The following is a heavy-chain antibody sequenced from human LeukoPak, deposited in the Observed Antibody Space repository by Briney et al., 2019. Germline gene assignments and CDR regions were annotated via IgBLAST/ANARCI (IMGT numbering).Heavy chain of an antibody. J-gene: IGHJ4*02. D-gene: IGHD3-22*01. Sequence: GESLKISCKGSGYSFTSYWIGWVRQMPGKGLEWMGIIYPGDSDTRYSPSFQGQVTISADKSVSTAYLQWSSLKASDTAMYYCARQTAQYYYDSSGSSYYFDYWGQGTLVTVSS. V-gene: IGHV5-51*01. CDR1: GYSFTSYW. CDR3: ARQTAQYYYDSSGSSYYFDY. CDR2: IYPGDSDT.